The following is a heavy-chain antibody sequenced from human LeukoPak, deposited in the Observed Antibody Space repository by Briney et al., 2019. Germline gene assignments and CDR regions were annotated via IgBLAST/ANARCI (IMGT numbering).Heavy chain of an antibody. Sequence: LSETLSLTCTVSGGSISSYYWGWIRQPPGKGLEWIGYSYYSGSTNYNPSLKSRVTISVDTSKNQFSLKLSSVTAADTAVYYCARVPGGWFGELLFDYWGQGTLVTVSS. V-gene: IGHV4-59*01. CDR3: ARVPGGWFGELLFDY. J-gene: IGHJ4*02. CDR1: GGSISSYY. CDR2: SYYSGST. D-gene: IGHD3-10*01.